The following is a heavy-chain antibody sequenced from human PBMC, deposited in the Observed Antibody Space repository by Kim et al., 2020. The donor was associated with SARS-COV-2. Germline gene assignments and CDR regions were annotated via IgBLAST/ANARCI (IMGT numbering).Heavy chain of an antibody. Sequence: ASVKVSCKASGYTFTSYAMHWVRQAPGQRLEWMGWINAGNGNTKYSQKFQGRVTITRDTSASTAYMELSSLRSEDTAVYYCARVSLVRGSGVVYWGQGTLVTVSS. CDR3: ARVSLVRGSGVVY. CDR2: INAGNGNT. V-gene: IGHV1-3*01. CDR1: GYTFTSYA. D-gene: IGHD3-10*01. J-gene: IGHJ4*02.